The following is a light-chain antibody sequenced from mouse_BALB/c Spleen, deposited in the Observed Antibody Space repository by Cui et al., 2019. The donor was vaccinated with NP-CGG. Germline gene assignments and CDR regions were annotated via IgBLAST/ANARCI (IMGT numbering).Light chain of an antibody. CDR1: IGVVTTNNY. Sequence: QAVVTQESALTTSPGETVTLTWRSSIGVVTTNNYANWVQEKPDHLFTGLIGGTNNRAPGVPARFSGSLIGDKAALTITGAQTEDEAIYFCALWYSNHWVFGGGTKLTVL. CDR3: ALWYSNHWV. V-gene: IGLV1*01. J-gene: IGLJ1*01. CDR2: GTN.